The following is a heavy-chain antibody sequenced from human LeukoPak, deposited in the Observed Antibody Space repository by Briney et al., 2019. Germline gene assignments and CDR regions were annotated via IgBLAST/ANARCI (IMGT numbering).Heavy chain of an antibody. CDR2: IYPRDGRT. J-gene: IGHJ4*02. V-gene: IGHV1-46*01. CDR3: ARDQEGFDY. Sequence: ASAKVSCKAYGYTFTSNYIHWVRQAPGQGLEWMGMIYPRDGRTSYAQKFQGRVTVTRDTSTSTVHMELSGLRSEDTAVYYCARDQEGFDYWGQVTLVTVSS. CDR1: GYTFTSNY.